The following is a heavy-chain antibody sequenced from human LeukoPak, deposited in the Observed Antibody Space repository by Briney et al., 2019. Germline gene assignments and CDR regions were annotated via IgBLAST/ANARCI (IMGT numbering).Heavy chain of an antibody. V-gene: IGHV3-15*01. Sequence: GGSLRLSCAASGFTFSNAWMSWVRQAPGKGLEWVGRIKSKTDGGTTDYAAPVKGRFTISRDDSKNTLYLQMNSLKTEDTAVYYCTSEGERLLWFGEEGAFDIWGRGTMLTVSS. CDR1: GFTFSNAW. CDR2: IKSKTDGGTT. J-gene: IGHJ3*02. CDR3: TSEGERLLWFGEEGAFDI. D-gene: IGHD3-10*01.